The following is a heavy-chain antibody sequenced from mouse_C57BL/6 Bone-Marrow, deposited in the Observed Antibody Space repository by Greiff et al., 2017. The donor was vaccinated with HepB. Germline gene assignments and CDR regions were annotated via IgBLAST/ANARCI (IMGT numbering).Heavy chain of an antibody. Sequence: EVQRVESGAELVRPGASVKLSCTASGFNIQDYYMHWVKQRPEQGLEWIGRIDPEDGDNEYAPKFQGKATMTADTYSNTAYLQLSSLTSEDTAVYYCTTTAPRGDYFDYWGQGTTLTVSS. D-gene: IGHD1-2*01. J-gene: IGHJ2*01. CDR2: IDPEDGDN. CDR1: GFNIQDYY. V-gene: IGHV14-1*01. CDR3: TTTAPRGDYFDY.